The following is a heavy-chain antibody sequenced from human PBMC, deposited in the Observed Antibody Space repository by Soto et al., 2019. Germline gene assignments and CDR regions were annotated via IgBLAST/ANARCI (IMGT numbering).Heavy chain of an antibody. CDR3: GAGQYFSDY. D-gene: IGHD6-13*01. CDR1: GFTFSSYG. V-gene: IGHV3-30*03. J-gene: IGHJ4*02. Sequence: QVQLVESGGGVVQPGRSLRLSCAASGFTFSSYGIHWIRKAPGKGLEWVALISYDGSDKYYADSVKGRFTISRDNSKNTLYLQMNSLRVEDTAVYYCGAGQYFSDYWGQGTLVNVSS. CDR2: ISYDGSDK.